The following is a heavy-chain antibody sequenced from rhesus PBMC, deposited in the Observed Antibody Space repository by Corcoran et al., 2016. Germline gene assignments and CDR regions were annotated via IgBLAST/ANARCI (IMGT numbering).Heavy chain of an antibody. Sequence: QVTLKESGPALVKPTQTLTLTCTFSGFSISTSGMGVGWIRQPPGKALEWLALIYWDDDKYYSTSLKSRLTSSKDTSKNQVVLTMTNMDPVDTATYYCARSGADSYYFDYWGQGVLVTVSS. D-gene: IGHD2-33*01. CDR2: IYWDDDK. V-gene: IGHV2-174*01. CDR3: ARSGADSYYFDY. J-gene: IGHJ4*01. CDR1: GFSISTSGMG.